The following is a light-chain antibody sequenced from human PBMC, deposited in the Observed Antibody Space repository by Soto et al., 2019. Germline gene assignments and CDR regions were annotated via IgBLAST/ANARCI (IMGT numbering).Light chain of an antibody. V-gene: IGKV1-5*03. CDR3: QQYNSYPYT. J-gene: IGKJ2*01. Sequence: DIPMTQSPSTLSASVGDRVTITCRASQSISSWLAWYQQKPGKAPKLLIYKASSLESGVPSRFSGSGSGTEFPLTISRLQPDYFATYYCQQYNSYPYTFGQGTKLEMK. CDR1: QSISSW. CDR2: KAS.